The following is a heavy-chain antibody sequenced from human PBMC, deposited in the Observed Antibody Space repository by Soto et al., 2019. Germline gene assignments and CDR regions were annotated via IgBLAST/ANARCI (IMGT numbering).Heavy chain of an antibody. Sequence: QVHLQQCGAVLFKPSETLSLTCAVYGGSFSGYYCSWIRQPPGKGLEWIGEINHSGVTNYNPYLKSRVPISVDTSKNQCALKLSSVTAADTAVYYCASEAGDYYYYMDVWGKGTTVNVSS. D-gene: IGHD3-10*01. J-gene: IGHJ6*03. CDR3: ASEAGDYYYYMDV. V-gene: IGHV4-34*01. CDR2: INHSGVT. CDR1: GGSFSGYY.